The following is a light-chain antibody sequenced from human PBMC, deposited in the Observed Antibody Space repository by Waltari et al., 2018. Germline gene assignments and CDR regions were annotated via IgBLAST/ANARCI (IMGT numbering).Light chain of an antibody. CDR2: GAS. CDR1: QSVGRY. J-gene: IGKJ1*01. CDR3: QHHETLPGT. Sequence: VLWQTPGTASLSRGDRATLACRASQSVGRYLVWYQQKSGQAPRLLNYGASTRATGIPDRFSGSGSGTDFTLTISRVESEDFAVYYCQHHETLPGTFGQGTKLEIK. V-gene: IGKV3-20*01.